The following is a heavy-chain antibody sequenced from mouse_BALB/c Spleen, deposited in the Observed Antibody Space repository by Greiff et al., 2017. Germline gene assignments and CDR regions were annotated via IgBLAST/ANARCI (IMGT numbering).Heavy chain of an antibody. V-gene: IGHV5-6-2*01. J-gene: IGHJ2*01. CDR2: INSNGGST. CDR3: TRIYYDFPFDY. Sequence: EVKLVESGGGLVKLGGSLKLSCAASGFTFSSYYMSWVRQTPEKRLELVAAINSNGGSTYYPDTVKGRFTISRDNAKNTLYLQMSSLKSEDTAMYYCTRIYYDFPFDYWGQGATLTVSS. CDR1: GFTFSSYY. D-gene: IGHD2-4*01.